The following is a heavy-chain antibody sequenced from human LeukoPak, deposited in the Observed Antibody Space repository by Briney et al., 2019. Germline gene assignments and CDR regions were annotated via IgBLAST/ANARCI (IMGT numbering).Heavy chain of an antibody. CDR1: GYTFTSYG. J-gene: IGHJ4*02. Sequence: ASVKVSCKASGYTFTSYGISWVRQAPGQGLEWMGWMSAYNGNTNDAQKLQGRVTMTTDTSASTAYMELRSLRSDDTAVYYCAGWYGDYVGLDYWGQGTLVTVSS. V-gene: IGHV1-18*01. CDR2: MSAYNGNT. D-gene: IGHD4-17*01. CDR3: AGWYGDYVGLDY.